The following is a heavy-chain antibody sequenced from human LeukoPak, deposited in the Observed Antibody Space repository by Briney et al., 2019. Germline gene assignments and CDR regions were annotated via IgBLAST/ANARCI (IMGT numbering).Heavy chain of an antibody. CDR1: GFTFSSYA. J-gene: IGHJ4*02. Sequence: GGSLRLSCAASGFTFSSYAMSWVRQAPGKGLEWVSAISGSGGSTYYADSVKGRFTISRDNAKNSLYLQMNSLRAEDTAVYYCARDGADYYDSSGYYNRFDYWGQGTLVTVSS. D-gene: IGHD3-22*01. CDR2: ISGSGGST. CDR3: ARDGADYYDSSGYYNRFDY. V-gene: IGHV3-23*01.